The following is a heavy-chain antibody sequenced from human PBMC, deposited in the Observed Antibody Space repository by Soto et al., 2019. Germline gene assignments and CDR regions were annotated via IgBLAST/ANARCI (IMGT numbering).Heavy chain of an antibody. Sequence: QVQLVESGGGVVQPGRSLRLSCAASGFTFSSYAMHWVRQAPGKGLEWVAVISYDGSNKYYADSVKGRFTISRDNXKNTLYLQMNSLRAEDTAVYYCARPMEVVTAIFDYWGQGTLVTVSS. D-gene: IGHD2-21*02. CDR2: ISYDGSNK. CDR3: ARPMEVVTAIFDY. V-gene: IGHV3-30-3*01. J-gene: IGHJ4*02. CDR1: GFTFSSYA.